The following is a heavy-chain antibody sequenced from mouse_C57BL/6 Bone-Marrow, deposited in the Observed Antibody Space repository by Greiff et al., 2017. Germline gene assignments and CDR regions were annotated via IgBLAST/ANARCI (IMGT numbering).Heavy chain of an antibody. CDR1: GYTFTSYW. V-gene: IGHV1-69*01. CDR3: ARVYDYDSFDY. Sequence: QVQLQQPGAELVMPGASVKLSCKASGYTFTSYWMHWVKQRPGQGLEWIGEIDPSDSYTNYNQKFKGKSTLTVDKSSSTAYMQLSSLTSEDSAVYYCARVYDYDSFDYWCQGTTLTVSS. CDR2: IDPSDSYT. D-gene: IGHD2-4*01. J-gene: IGHJ2*01.